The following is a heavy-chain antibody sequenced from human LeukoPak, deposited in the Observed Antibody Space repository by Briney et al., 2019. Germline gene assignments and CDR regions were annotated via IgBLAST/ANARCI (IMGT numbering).Heavy chain of an antibody. CDR3: AKASPYYDFWSGYPYYFDY. Sequence: GGSLRLSCAASGFTFSSYAMSWVRQAPGKGLEWVSAISGSGGSTYYADSVKGRFTISRDNSKNTLYLQMNSLRAEDTAVYYCAKASPYYDFWSGYPYYFDYWGQGTLVTVSS. V-gene: IGHV3-23*01. CDR1: GFTFSSYA. D-gene: IGHD3-3*01. CDR2: ISGSGGST. J-gene: IGHJ4*02.